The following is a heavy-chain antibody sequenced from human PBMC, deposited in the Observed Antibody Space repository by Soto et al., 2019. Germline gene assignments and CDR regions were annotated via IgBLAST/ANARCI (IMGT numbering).Heavy chain of an antibody. V-gene: IGHV3-23*01. CDR1: GFTFSSYA. D-gene: IGHD3-22*01. CDR3: AKDAGFGYYDSSGSLGWFDP. CDR2: ISGSGGST. J-gene: IGHJ5*02. Sequence: QRLSCAASGFTFSSYAMSWVRQAPGKGLEWVSAISGSGGSTYYADSVKGRFTISRDNSKNTLYLQMNSLRAEDTAVYYCAKDAGFGYYDSSGSLGWFDPWGQGTLVTVSS.